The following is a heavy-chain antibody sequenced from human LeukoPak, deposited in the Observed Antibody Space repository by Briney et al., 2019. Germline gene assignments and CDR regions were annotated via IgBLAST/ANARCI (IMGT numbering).Heavy chain of an antibody. Sequence: ASVKVSCKVYGYTLTELSMHWVRQAPGKGLEWMGGFDPEDGETIYAQKFQGRVTMTEDTSTDTAYMELSSLRSEDTAVYYCARDPLLWQRNNWFDPWGRGTLVTVSS. CDR2: FDPEDGET. V-gene: IGHV1-24*01. D-gene: IGHD2-15*01. CDR3: ARDPLLWQRNNWFDP. J-gene: IGHJ5*02. CDR1: GYTLTELS.